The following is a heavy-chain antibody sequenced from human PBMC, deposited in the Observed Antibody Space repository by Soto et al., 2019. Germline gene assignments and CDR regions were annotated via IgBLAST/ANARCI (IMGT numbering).Heavy chain of an antibody. CDR2: INPYDANT. CDR3: ARDLRSTEGYFEH. D-gene: IGHD6-13*01. V-gene: IGHV1-18*01. Sequence: GASVKVSCKASGYTFTSFGISWVRQAPGQGLEWMGWINPYDANTNHAQKFQGRITMTTDTSTTTAYMEVRSLTSDDTAVYYCARDLRSTEGYFEHWGQGTLVTVSS. CDR1: GYTFTSFG. J-gene: IGHJ4*02.